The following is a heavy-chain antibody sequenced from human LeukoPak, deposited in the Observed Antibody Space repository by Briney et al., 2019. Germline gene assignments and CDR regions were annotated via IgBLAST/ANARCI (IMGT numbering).Heavy chain of an antibody. CDR1: GFTFSSYA. Sequence: GGSLRLSCAASGFTFSSYAMSWVRQAPGKGLEWVSAISGSGGSTYYADSVKGRFTISRDNSKSTLYLQMSSLRAEDTAVYYCAKGSSSSRPYYFDYWGQGTLVTVSS. CDR3: AKGSSSSRPYYFDY. CDR2: ISGSGGST. J-gene: IGHJ4*02. D-gene: IGHD2-2*01. V-gene: IGHV3-23*01.